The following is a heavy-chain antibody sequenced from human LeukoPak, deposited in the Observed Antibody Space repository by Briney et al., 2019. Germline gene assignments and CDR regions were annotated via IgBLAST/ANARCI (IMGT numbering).Heavy chain of an antibody. CDR1: GYTFTSYG. V-gene: IGHV1-18*01. Sequence: ASVKVSCKASGYTFTSYGISWVRQAPGQGLEWMGWISAYNGNTNYAQKLQGRVTMITDTSTSTAYMELRSLRSDDTAVYYCAREGSRYFDWLSPYEYYFDYWGQGTLVTVSS. CDR3: AREGSRYFDWLSPYEYYFDY. J-gene: IGHJ4*02. D-gene: IGHD3-9*01. CDR2: ISAYNGNT.